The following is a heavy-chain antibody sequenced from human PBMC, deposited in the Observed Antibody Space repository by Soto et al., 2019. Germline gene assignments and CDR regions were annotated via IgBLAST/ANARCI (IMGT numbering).Heavy chain of an antibody. CDR1: GGSISSGGYY. J-gene: IGHJ4*02. Sequence: QVQLQESGPGLVKPSQTLSLACTVSGGSISSGGYYWSWIRQHPGKGLEWIGYIYYSGSTYYNPSLKSRVTISVDTSKNQFSLKLSSVTAADTAVYYCARSGYGDYLIDYWGQGTLVTVSS. CDR2: IYYSGST. CDR3: ARSGYGDYLIDY. D-gene: IGHD4-17*01. V-gene: IGHV4-31*03.